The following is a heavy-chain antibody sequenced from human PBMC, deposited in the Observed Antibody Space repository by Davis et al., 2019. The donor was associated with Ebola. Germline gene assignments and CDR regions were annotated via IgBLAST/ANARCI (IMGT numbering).Heavy chain of an antibody. D-gene: IGHD3-22*01. CDR3: VKDMIEEGLSSPHPDFQH. CDR1: GFTFSSYG. Sequence: PGGSLRLSCAASGFTFSSYGMHWVRQAPGKGLEWVAVISYDGSNKYYADSVKGRFTISRDNSKNTLYLQVNSLRAEDTAVYYCVKDMIEEGLSSPHPDFQHWGQGTLVTVSS. V-gene: IGHV3-30*18. CDR2: ISYDGSNK. J-gene: IGHJ1*01.